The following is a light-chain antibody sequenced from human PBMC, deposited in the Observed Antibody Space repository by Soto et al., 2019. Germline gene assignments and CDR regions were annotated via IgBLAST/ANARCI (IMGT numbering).Light chain of an antibody. Sequence: EIVLTQSPGTLSLSPGERATLSCRASQSVNNNYLAWYQHKPGQSPRLLIYAASNRARGIPDRFGGSGSGTDFYLPVSRLGPEDFAVYYCPQYCRVPRTCRQGLKVEI. CDR2: AAS. J-gene: IGKJ1*01. CDR3: PQYCRVPRT. V-gene: IGKV3-20*01. CDR1: QSVNNNY.